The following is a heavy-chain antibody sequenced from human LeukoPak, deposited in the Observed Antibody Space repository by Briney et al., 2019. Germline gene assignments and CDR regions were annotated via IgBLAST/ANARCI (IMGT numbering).Heavy chain of an antibody. Sequence: EASVKVSCKASGYTFTSYYMHWVRQAPGQGLEWMGIINPSGGSTSYAQKFQGRVTMTRDTSISTAYMELSRLRSDDTAVYYCARDPESYYYDSSGYYSDYWGQGTLVTVSS. CDR1: GYTFTSYY. D-gene: IGHD3-22*01. J-gene: IGHJ4*02. CDR3: ARDPESYYYDSSGYYSDY. V-gene: IGHV1-46*01. CDR2: INPSGGST.